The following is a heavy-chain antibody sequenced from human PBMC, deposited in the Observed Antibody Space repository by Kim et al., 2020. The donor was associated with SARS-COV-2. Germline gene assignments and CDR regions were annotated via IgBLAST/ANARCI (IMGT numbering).Heavy chain of an antibody. CDR2: IRSSGST. Sequence: SETLSLTCTVSGGSISNYNWNWIRQPPGKGLEWIGYIRSSGSTRYNPSLESRVTMSVDTPKNQFSLTLNSVTAADTAVYYCARRQIINGTILQGNWLDPWGRGTLVTVSS. J-gene: IGHJ5*02. CDR1: GGSISNYN. D-gene: IGHD1-7*01. V-gene: IGHV4-59*13. CDR3: ARRQIINGTILQGNWLDP.